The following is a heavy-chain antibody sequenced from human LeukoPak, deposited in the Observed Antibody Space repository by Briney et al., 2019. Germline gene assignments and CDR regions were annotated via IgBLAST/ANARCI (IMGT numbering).Heavy chain of an antibody. J-gene: IGHJ5*02. CDR1: GFTFSSYS. D-gene: IGHD4-17*01. Sequence: GGSLRPSCAASGFTFSSYSMNWVHQAPGKGLEWVANIKQDGSEKYYVDSVKGRFTISRDNAKNSLYLQMNSLRAEDTAVYYCARDGYGDYVAWGQGTLVTVSS. V-gene: IGHV3-7*01. CDR2: IKQDGSEK. CDR3: ARDGYGDYVA.